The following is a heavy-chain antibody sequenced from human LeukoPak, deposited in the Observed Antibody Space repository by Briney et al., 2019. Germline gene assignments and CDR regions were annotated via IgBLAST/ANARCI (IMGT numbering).Heavy chain of an antibody. CDR3: ARDQEGIAVPGTKGRAFDP. CDR2: INPNSGGT. D-gene: IGHD6-19*01. CDR1: GYTFTGYY. J-gene: IGHJ5*02. V-gene: IGHV1-2*02. Sequence: GASVKVSCKASGYTFTGYYMHWVRQAPGQGREWMGWINPNSGGTNYARKFQGRVTMTRDTSISTAYMELSRLRSDDTAVYYCARDQEGIAVPGTKGRAFDPWGQGTLVTVSS.